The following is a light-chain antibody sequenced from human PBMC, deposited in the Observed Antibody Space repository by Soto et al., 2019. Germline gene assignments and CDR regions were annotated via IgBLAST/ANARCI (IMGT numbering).Light chain of an antibody. CDR2: EVS. J-gene: IGLJ1*01. Sequence: QSALTQPASVSGSPGQSITISCTGTSSDVGAYSYVSWFQQHPDKAPKLMIYEVSNRPSGVSNRFSGSKSGNTASLTISGLQAEDEADSYCSSYTTSRTGVFGTGTKVTVL. CDR1: SSDVGAYSY. CDR3: SSYTTSRTGV. V-gene: IGLV2-14*01.